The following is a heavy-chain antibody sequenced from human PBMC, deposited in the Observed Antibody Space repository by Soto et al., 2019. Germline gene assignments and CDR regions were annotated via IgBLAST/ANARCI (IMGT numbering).Heavy chain of an antibody. J-gene: IGHJ2*01. CDR2: IYYSGST. Sequence: QVQLQESGPGLVKPSQTLSLTCTVSGGSISSGDYYWSWIRQPPGKGLEWIGYIYYSGSTYYNPSLKSRVTISVDTSKNQCALKLSSVTAADTAGYYCARALRKRSNWYFDLWGRGTLVTVSS. CDR3: ARALRKRSNWYFDL. CDR1: GGSISSGDYY. V-gene: IGHV4-30-4*01.